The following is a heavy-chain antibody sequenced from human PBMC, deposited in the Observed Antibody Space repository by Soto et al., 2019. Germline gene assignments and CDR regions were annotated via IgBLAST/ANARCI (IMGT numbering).Heavy chain of an antibody. V-gene: IGHV4-39*01. CDR2: IYYSGST. D-gene: IGHD3-3*01. CDR1: GGSISSSSYY. CDR3: IGLGVLRFLEWLPINWFDP. J-gene: IGHJ5*02. Sequence: PSETLSLTCTVSGGSISSSSYYWGWIRQPPGKGLEWIGSIYYSGSTYYNPSLKSRVTISVDTSKNQFSLKLSSVTAADTAVYYCIGLGVLRFLEWLPINWFDPWGQGTLVTVSS.